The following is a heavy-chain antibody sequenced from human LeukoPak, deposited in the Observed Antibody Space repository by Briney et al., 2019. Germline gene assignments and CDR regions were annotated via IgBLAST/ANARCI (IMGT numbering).Heavy chain of an antibody. J-gene: IGHJ4*02. V-gene: IGHV3-43*02. Sequence: TGGSLRLSCAAPGFIFDNYAIHWVRQAPGKGLEWVSLISGDGGSTFYADSVRGRFTIYRDNTRKSPSLQMSSLRSEDTALYYCARESETSGWYDYWGQGTLVTVSS. D-gene: IGHD6-19*01. CDR1: GFIFDNYA. CDR2: ISGDGGST. CDR3: ARESETSGWYDY.